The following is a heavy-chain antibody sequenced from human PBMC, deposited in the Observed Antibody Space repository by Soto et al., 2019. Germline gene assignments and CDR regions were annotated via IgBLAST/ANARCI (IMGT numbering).Heavy chain of an antibody. Sequence: SETLSLTCTVSGGSVSSGDYFWSWLRQSPGKRLEWIAYIYYSGSTNYNPSLKRRATISVDTSKSQVSLTLTSMTAADAALYYCARSPNYYYYGFDVWGQGTAVTVSS. V-gene: IGHV4-61*08. CDR1: GGSVSSGDYF. D-gene: IGHD3-10*01. CDR3: ARSPNYYYYGFDV. J-gene: IGHJ6*02. CDR2: IYYSGST.